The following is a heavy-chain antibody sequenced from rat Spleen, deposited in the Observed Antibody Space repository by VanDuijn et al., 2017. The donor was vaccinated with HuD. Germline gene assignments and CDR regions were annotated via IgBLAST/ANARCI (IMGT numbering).Heavy chain of an antibody. CDR2: ISPSGGST. V-gene: IGHV5-19*01. Sequence: EVQLVESGGGLVQPGRSLKLSCVASGFTFSNYGMHWLRQAPTKGLEWVASISPSGGSTYYRDSVKGRFTISRDNAKSTLYLQMDSLRSEDTATYYCATSPYYWSFALWRPGTMVTVS. CDR3: ATSPYYWSFAL. CDR1: GFTFSNYG. J-gene: IGHJ1*01.